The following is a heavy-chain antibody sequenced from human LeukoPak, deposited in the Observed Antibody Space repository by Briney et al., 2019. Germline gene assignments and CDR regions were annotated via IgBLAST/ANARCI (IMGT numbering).Heavy chain of an antibody. J-gene: IGHJ4*02. Sequence: PSETLSLTCTVSGGSISSSSYHWGWIRQPPGKGLEWIGSIYYSGSTYYNPSLKSRVTISVDTSKNQFSLKPSSVTAADTAVYYCAKDTSSPIFGVAYYFDSWGQGTLVTVSS. CDR2: IYYSGST. CDR3: AKDTSSPIFGVAYYFDS. D-gene: IGHD3-3*01. CDR1: GGSISSSSYH. V-gene: IGHV4-39*02.